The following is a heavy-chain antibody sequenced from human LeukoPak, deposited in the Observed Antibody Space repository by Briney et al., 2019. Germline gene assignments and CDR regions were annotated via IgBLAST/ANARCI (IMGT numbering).Heavy chain of an antibody. CDR3: ARAPTLELGGGYYFDY. D-gene: IGHD1-26*01. CDR1: GFIFSNYG. Sequence: GGSLRLSCAASGFIFSNYGMHWVRQAPGKGLEWVAVIWYDGSNKYYADSVKGRFTISRDNSKNTLYLQMNSLRAEDTAVYYCARAPTLELGGGYYFDYWGQGTLVTVSS. V-gene: IGHV3-33*08. J-gene: IGHJ4*02. CDR2: IWYDGSNK.